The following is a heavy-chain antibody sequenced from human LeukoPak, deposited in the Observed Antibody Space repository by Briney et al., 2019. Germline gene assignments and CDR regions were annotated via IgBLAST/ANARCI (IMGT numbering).Heavy chain of an antibody. J-gene: IGHJ6*02. CDR2: ISGSGGST. CDR3: AKNGEDYYDSSGYPYGMDV. V-gene: IGHV3-23*01. CDR1: GFTFSSYA. D-gene: IGHD3-22*01. Sequence: GGSLRLSCAASGFTFSSYAMSWVRQAPGKGLEWVSAISGSGGSTYYADSVKGRFTISRDNSKNTLYPQMNSLRAEDTAVYYCAKNGEDYYDSSGYPYGMDVWGQGTTVTVSS.